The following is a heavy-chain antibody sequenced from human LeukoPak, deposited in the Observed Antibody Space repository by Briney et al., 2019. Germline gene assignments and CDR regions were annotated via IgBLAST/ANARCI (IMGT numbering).Heavy chain of an antibody. CDR3: ARDQSSVAGTTYNWFDP. D-gene: IGHD6-19*01. J-gene: IGHJ5*02. V-gene: IGHV3-21*01. Sequence: GGSLRLSCAASGFTFSSYSLNWIRQAPGKGLEWVSSISGSSSYIYYADSVKGRFTISRANAKNSLYLQMNSLRAEDTAVYYCARDQSSVAGTTYNWFDPWGQGTLVTVSS. CDR2: ISGSSSYI. CDR1: GFTFSSYS.